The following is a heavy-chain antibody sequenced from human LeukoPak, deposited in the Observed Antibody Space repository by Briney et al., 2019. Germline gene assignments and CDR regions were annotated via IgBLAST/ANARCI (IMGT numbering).Heavy chain of an antibody. CDR1: GFTFSSYA. Sequence: PGGSLRHSCAASGFTFSSYAMSWVRQAPGKGLEWVSGSGSGGSTHYADSVKGRFTISRDNSKNTLYLQMNSLRAEDTAVYYCAKDFWSGYYPNCWGQGTLVTVSS. CDR2: SGSGGST. D-gene: IGHD3-3*01. CDR3: AKDFWSGYYPNC. V-gene: IGHV3-23*01. J-gene: IGHJ4*02.